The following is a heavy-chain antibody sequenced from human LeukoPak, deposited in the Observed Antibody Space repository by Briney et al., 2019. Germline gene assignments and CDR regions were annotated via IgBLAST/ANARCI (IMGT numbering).Heavy chain of an antibody. D-gene: IGHD6-13*01. J-gene: IGHJ4*02. CDR1: GFSVSDSY. Sequence: GGSLRLSCAASGFSVSDSYMNWVRQAPGKGLEWVSVIYSGGSTYYADSVQGRFTISRDNSNNTLYLQMNSLRVGDTAVYYCARDGAGFDYCGQGILVTVSS. CDR2: IYSGGST. V-gene: IGHV3-53*01. CDR3: ARDGAGFDY.